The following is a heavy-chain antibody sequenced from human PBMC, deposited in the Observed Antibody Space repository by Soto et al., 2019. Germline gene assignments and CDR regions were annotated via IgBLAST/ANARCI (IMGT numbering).Heavy chain of an antibody. CDR2: IHKNGDST. J-gene: IGHJ6*02. Sequence: GGSLRLSCSASGLTFDDLSMHWVRQAPGRELEYIAVIHKNGDSTYFADSVKGRFTTSRDNSKNIVYLQMSSLRADDTAVYYCVRDLYGMDVWGQGTTVTVSS. CDR3: VRDLYGMDV. V-gene: IGHV3-64D*08. CDR1: GLTFDDLS.